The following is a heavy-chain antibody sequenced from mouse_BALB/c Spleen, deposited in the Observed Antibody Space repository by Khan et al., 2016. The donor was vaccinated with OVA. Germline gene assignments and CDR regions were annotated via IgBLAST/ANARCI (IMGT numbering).Heavy chain of an antibody. CDR1: GYTFSDYV. Sequence: QVQLKQSGPELVKPGASVKMSCKASGYTFSDYVISWVKLRTGQGLEWIGEIYPGSGSTYYNEKFKGKATLTADKPSSTAYMQISSLTSEDSAVYFCARSYDGAWFTYWGQGTLVTVS. CDR3: ARSYDGAWFTY. V-gene: IGHV1-77*01. D-gene: IGHD1-1*01. J-gene: IGHJ3*01. CDR2: IYPGSGST.